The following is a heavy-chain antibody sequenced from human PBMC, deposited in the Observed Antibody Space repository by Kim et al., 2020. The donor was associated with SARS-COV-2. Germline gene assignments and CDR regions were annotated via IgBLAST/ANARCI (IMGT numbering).Heavy chain of an antibody. Sequence: SVKVSCKASGGTFSSYAISWVRQAPGQGLEWMGGIIPIFGTANYAQKFQGRVTITADESTSTAYMELSSLRSEDTAVYYCARGPSSTPGYFDYWGQGTLVTVSS. CDR3: ARGPSSTPGYFDY. J-gene: IGHJ4*02. CDR1: GGTFSSYA. D-gene: IGHD2-15*01. CDR2: IIPIFGTA. V-gene: IGHV1-69*13.